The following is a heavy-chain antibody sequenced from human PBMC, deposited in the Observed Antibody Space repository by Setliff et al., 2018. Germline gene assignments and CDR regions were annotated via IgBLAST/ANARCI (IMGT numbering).Heavy chain of an antibody. D-gene: IGHD2-15*01. Sequence: SVKVSCKASGYIFKSYGISWVRQAPGQGLEWMGWISSYNDVTNYAQSFQGRVTMTTDTSKSAAYMDLRGLRSDDTAVYYCAISTLSICSGGSCPNAFDVWGQGTRVTVS. CDR1: GYIFKSYG. V-gene: IGHV1-18*01. CDR3: AISTLSICSGGSCPNAFDV. J-gene: IGHJ3*01. CDR2: ISSYNDVT.